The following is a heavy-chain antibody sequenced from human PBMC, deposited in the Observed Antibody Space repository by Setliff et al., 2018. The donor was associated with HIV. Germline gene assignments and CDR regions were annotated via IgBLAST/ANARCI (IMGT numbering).Heavy chain of an antibody. V-gene: IGHV4-61*09. D-gene: IGHD3-3*01. CDR2: VSSSGST. J-gene: IGHJ4*02. Sequence: SETLSLTCTVFGGSIVNGDFYWSWIRQSAERGLEWIGHVSSSGSTKYNPPLKTRVTISIDVSKNQFSLMLNSVTAADTASYYCARDVMEWFGSYFDHWGQGALVTVSS. CDR3: ARDVMEWFGSYFDH. CDR1: GGSIVNGDFY.